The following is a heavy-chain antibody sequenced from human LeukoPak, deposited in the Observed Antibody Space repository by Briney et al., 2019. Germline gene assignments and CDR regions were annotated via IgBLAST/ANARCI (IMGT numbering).Heavy chain of an antibody. J-gene: IGHJ4*02. CDR3: ARDVGFTKD. D-gene: IGHD1-26*01. CDR1: GGSISGLY. CDR2: IYTGEGT. Sequence: SETLSLTCTVSGGSISGLYWSWIRQPAGKGLEWIGRIYTGEGTNYNPSLKSRVSMSVDTSKNQFSLKLNSVTAADTAVYFCARDVGFTKDWGQGALVTVSS. V-gene: IGHV4-4*07.